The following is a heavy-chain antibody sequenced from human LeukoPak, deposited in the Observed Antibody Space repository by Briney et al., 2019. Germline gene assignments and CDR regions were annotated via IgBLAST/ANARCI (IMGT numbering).Heavy chain of an antibody. CDR1: GASINGYY. D-gene: IGHD3-22*01. CDR3: AGGSSGVTRRYYFDF. V-gene: IGHV4-4*07. J-gene: IGHJ4*02. CDR2: LYSDGTP. Sequence: PSETLSLTCTVSGASINGYYWTWVRLPADKGLEWIGRLYSDGTPYYNPSLKSRVTMSVDTSKNQFSLKLRSVTAAETAIYYGAGGSSGVTRRYYFDFWGQGALVTVSS.